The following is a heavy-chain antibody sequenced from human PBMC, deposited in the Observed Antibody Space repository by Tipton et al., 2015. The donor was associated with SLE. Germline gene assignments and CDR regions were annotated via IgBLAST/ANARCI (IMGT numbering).Heavy chain of an antibody. J-gene: IGHJ6*03. V-gene: IGHV4-39*07. D-gene: IGHD6-13*01. CDR2: IYHSGTA. Sequence: TLSLTCTVSGGSISSSRYYWGWIRQPPGKGLEWIGSIYHSGTAYYNPSLKSRVTISVDRSKNQFSLKLSSVTAADTAVYYCARESLYSSSPYYMDVWGKGTTVTVSS. CDR3: ARESLYSSSPYYMDV. CDR1: GGSISSSRYY.